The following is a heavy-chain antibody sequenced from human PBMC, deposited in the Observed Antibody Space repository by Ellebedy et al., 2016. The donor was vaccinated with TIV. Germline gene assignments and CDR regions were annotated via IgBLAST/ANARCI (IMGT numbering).Heavy chain of an antibody. CDR1: GFTVSGNY. V-gene: IGHV3-53*01. D-gene: IGHD4-23*01. CDR3: ARDTHNGGNCVPDY. Sequence: GGSLRLSCAVSGFTVSGNYMSWVRQAPGKGLEWVSIIYSSGITYYPDSVKGRFTISRDNSKNTVSLQMHSLSAEDTAVYYCARDTHNGGNCVPDYWGQGTLVTVSS. J-gene: IGHJ4*02. CDR2: IYSSGIT.